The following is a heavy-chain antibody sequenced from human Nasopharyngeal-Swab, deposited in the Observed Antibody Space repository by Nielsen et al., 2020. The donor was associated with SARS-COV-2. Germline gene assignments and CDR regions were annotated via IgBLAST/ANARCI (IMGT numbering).Heavy chain of an antibody. CDR1: VYGFTGYY. J-gene: IGHJ6*03. D-gene: IGHD2-2*01. V-gene: IGHV1-2*06. Sequence: VDVSSEYAVYGFTGYYMHWVRQAPGQGLEWMGRINPNSGGTNYAQKFQGRVTMTRDTSISTAYMELSRLRSDDTAVYYCARSALGYCSSTSCYPLYYYYMDVWGKGTTVTVSS. CDR3: ARSALGYCSSTSCYPLYYYYMDV. CDR2: INPNSGGT.